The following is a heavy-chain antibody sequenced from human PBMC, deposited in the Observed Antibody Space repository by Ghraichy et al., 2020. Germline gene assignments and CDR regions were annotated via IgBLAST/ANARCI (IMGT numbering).Heavy chain of an antibody. D-gene: IGHD1-1*01. CDR3: ARGGSTPLDW. CDR2: TYYRSKWYR. J-gene: IGHJ4*02. V-gene: IGHV6-1*01. CDR1: GDSVSSNSAA. Sequence: SQTLSLTCAIYGDSVSSNSAAWTWIRQSPSRGLEWLGRTYYRSKWYRHYALSMKSRIIINPDTSKNQFSLQLNSVTPEDTAVYYCARGGSTPLDWWGQGILVTVSS.